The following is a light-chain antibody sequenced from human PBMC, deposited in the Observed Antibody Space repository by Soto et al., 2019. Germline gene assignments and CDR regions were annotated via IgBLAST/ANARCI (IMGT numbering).Light chain of an antibody. J-gene: IGKJ4*01. CDR3: QKYNHAPT. CDR2: ATS. CDR1: QAISSY. Sequence: DIQLTQSPSSLSASVGDRVTITCRASQAISSYLAWYQQKPGKVPELLIYATSTLQSGAPSRFSGSGSGKDFTLTISSLQAEDVATYYCQKYNHAPTFGGGTKVEIK. V-gene: IGKV1-27*01.